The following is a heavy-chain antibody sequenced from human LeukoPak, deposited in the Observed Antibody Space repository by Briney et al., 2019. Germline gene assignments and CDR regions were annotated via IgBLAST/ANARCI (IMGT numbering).Heavy chain of an antibody. V-gene: IGHV4-30-4*01. CDR2: IYYSGST. CDR1: GGSISSGDYY. CDR3: ARHVVVVAAVDY. Sequence: SGTLSLTCTVSGGSISSGDYYWSWIRQPPGKGLEWIGYIYYSGSTYYNPSLKSRVTISVDTSKNQFSLKLSSVTAADTAVYYCARHVVVVAAVDYWGQGTLVTVSS. J-gene: IGHJ4*02. D-gene: IGHD2-15*01.